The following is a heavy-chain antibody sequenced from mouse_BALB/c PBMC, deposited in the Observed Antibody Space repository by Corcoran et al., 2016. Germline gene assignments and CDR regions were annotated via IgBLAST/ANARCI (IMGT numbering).Heavy chain of an antibody. CDR2: IYPGDGDT. CDR1: GYAFSSSW. Sequence: QVQLQQSGPELVKPGASVKISCKASGYAFSSSWMKWVKQRPGQGLEWIGRIYPGDGDTNYNGKFKGKATLNAYKSSSTAYIQLISLTSVDSAVYFCARDGNYEDYAMDYWGQGTSVTVSS. CDR3: ARDGNYEDYAMDY. D-gene: IGHD2-1*01. V-gene: IGHV1-82*01. J-gene: IGHJ4*01.